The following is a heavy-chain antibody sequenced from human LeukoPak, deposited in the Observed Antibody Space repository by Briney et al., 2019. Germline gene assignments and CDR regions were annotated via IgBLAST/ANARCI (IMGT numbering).Heavy chain of an antibody. CDR2: IKQDGSEK. D-gene: IGHD4-17*01. J-gene: IGHJ4*02. CDR3: ARVSPNTGTTFQDFDY. V-gene: IGHV3-7*01. CDR1: GFTFSSYW. Sequence: PGGALRLSCAASGFTFSSYWMSWVRQAPGKGLEWVANIKQDGSEKYYVDSVKGRFTISRDKAKNSLYLQMNSLRAEDTAVYNSARVSPNTGTTFQDFDYWGQGALVTVSS.